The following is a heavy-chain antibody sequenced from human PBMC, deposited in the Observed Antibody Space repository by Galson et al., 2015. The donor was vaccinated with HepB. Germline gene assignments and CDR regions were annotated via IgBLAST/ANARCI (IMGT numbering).Heavy chain of an antibody. J-gene: IGHJ4*02. V-gene: IGHV3-53*01. CDR1: GFNVSSNY. CDR3: AKDSLGSAIDY. D-gene: IGHD1-26*01. CDR2: TYSGGYS. Sequence: SLRLSCAASGFNVSSNYMSWVRQAPGKGLEWVSITYSGGYSYYADSVKGRFTVSRDHSKNTLFLQMNSLRAEDTAVYYCAKDSLGSAIDYWGQGTLVTVSS.